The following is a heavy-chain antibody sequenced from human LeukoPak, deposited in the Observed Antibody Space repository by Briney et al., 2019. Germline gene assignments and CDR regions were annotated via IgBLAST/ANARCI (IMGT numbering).Heavy chain of an antibody. CDR3: ASGSGSYRTPYYYMDV. CDR2: IYSGGST. J-gene: IGHJ6*03. Sequence: GGSLRLSCAASGFTFSSNYMSWVRQAPGKGLEWVSVIYSGGSTYYSDSVKGRFTISRDNSKNRLYLQMNSLRGEDTAVYYCASGSGSYRTPYYYMDVWGTGTTVSVSS. CDR1: GFTFSSNY. D-gene: IGHD3-10*01. V-gene: IGHV3-53*01.